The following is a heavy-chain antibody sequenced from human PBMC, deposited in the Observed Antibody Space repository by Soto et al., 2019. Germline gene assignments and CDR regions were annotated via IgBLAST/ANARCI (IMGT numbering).Heavy chain of an antibody. J-gene: IGHJ4*02. V-gene: IGHV4-30-4*01. CDR3: ARARYDSSGYTDFFDY. Sequence: SETMSLTCTVSGGSISSGDYYWSWIHQPPGKGLEWIGYIYYSGSTYYNPSLKSRVTISVDTSKNQFSLKLSSVTAADTAVYYCARARYDSSGYTDFFDYWGQGTLVTVSS. CDR1: GGSISSGDYY. CDR2: IYYSGST. D-gene: IGHD3-22*01.